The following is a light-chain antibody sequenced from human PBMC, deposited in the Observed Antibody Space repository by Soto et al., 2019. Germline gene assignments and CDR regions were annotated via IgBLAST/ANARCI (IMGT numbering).Light chain of an antibody. V-gene: IGLV2-14*03. CDR2: DVA. J-gene: IGLJ1*01. CDR1: SSDVGGFNF. CDR3: SSYTTSSTRV. Sequence: QSALTQPASVSGSPGQSITISCTGSSSDVGGFNFVSWYQQHPGKAPKLMIYDVASRPSGVSNRFSGSKSGNTASLTISGLQTEDEADYYCSSYTTSSTRVFGTGTKVTVL.